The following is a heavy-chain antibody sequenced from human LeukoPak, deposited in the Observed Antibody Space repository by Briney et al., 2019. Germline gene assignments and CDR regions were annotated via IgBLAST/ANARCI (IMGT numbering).Heavy chain of an antibody. CDR2: ISGSGGST. J-gene: IGHJ4*02. CDR3: AKGNYYDMVGAFDY. CDR1: GFTFSSYA. D-gene: IGHD3-22*01. Sequence: GGSLRLSCAASGFTFSSYAMSWVRQAPGKGLEWVSAISGSGGSTYYADSVKGRFTISRDNSKNTLYLQKSSLRAEDTAVYYCAKGNYYDMVGAFDYWGQGTLVTVSS. V-gene: IGHV3-23*01.